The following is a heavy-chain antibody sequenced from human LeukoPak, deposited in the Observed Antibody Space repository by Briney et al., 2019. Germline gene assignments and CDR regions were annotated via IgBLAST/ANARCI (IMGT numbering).Heavy chain of an antibody. J-gene: IGHJ4*02. CDR3: AKGGIAAPFDY. V-gene: IGHV3-53*01. CDR2: IYSDNT. CDR1: GFTVSSNS. Sequence: PGGSLRLSCTVSGFTVSSNSMSWVRQAPGKGLEWVSFIYSDNTHYSDSVKGRFTISRDNSKNTLYLQMNSLRAEDTAVYYCAKGGIAAPFDYWGQGTLVTVSS. D-gene: IGHD6-13*01.